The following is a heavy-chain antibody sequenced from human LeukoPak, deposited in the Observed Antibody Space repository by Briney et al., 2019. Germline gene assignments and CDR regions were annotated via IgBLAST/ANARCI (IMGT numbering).Heavy chain of an antibody. V-gene: IGHV3-23*01. CDR3: AKDLSRAVAADWFDP. Sequence: GGSLRLSCAACGFTFSNYDMSWVRQAPGKGLEWVSSISDSGGSTYYADSVKGRFTISRDNSKNTLYLQMTNLRAADTAVYYCAKDLSRAVAADWFDPWDQGSLVTVSS. J-gene: IGHJ5*02. CDR1: GFTFSNYD. D-gene: IGHD6-19*01. CDR2: ISDSGGST.